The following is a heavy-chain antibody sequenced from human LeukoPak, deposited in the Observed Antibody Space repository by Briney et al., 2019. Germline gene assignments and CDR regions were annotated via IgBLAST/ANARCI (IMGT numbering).Heavy chain of an antibody. V-gene: IGHV1-2*02. CDR2: INPNSGGT. D-gene: IGHD1-26*01. Sequence: ASVKVSFKSSGYTFTGYYMHWVRQAPGQGLELMGWINPNSGGTNYAQKFQVRVTITRDTSISTAYTELSRLRSDDTDVYYCAREGGGGSYSVYWGQGTLVTVSS. J-gene: IGHJ4*02. CDR3: AREGGGGSYSVY. CDR1: GYTFTGYY.